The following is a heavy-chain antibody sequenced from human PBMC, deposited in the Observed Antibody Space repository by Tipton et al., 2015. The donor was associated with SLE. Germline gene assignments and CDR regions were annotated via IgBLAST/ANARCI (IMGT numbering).Heavy chain of an antibody. Sequence: SLRLSCVASGFTFSRYAMSWVRQAPGKGLGWVSAISGSGGSPSYADSVKGRFTISRDNSKNTLYLQMNSLRAEDTAVYYCAKDPVEMATDDAFDIWGQGTMVTVSS. CDR2: ISGSGGSP. V-gene: IGHV3-23*01. CDR1: GFTFSRYA. D-gene: IGHD5-24*01. J-gene: IGHJ3*02. CDR3: AKDPVEMATDDAFDI.